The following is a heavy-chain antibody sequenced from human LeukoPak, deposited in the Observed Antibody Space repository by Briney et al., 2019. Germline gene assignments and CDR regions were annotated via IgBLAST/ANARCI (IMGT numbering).Heavy chain of an antibody. CDR2: INPNSGGT. D-gene: IGHD2-2*03. CDR3: ARALDIVVVPAAPEVGGVDY. CDR1: GYTFTGYY. J-gene: IGHJ4*02. Sequence: ASVKVSCKASGYTFTGYYMHWVRQAPGQGLEWMGWINPNSGGTNYAQKFQGRVTVTRDTSISTAYMELSRLRSDDTAVYYCARALDIVVVPAAPEVGGVDYWGQGTLVTVSS. V-gene: IGHV1-2*02.